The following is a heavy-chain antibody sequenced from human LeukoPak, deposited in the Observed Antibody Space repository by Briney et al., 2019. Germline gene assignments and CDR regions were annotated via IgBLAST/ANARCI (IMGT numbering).Heavy chain of an antibody. J-gene: IGHJ4*02. CDR3: ARAEWELGGGLFDY. V-gene: IGHV4-59*01. Sequence: SETLSLTCTVSGGSISSYYWSWIRQPPGKGLEWIGYIYYSGSTNYNPSLKSRVTISVDTSKNQFSLKLSSVTAADTAVYYCARAEWELGGGLFDYWGQGTLVTVSS. CDR1: GGSISSYY. CDR2: IYYSGST. D-gene: IGHD1-26*01.